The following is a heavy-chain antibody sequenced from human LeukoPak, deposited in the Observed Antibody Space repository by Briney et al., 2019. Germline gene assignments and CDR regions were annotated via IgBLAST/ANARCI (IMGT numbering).Heavy chain of an antibody. CDR1: GGSSSGYY. J-gene: IGHJ4*02. CDR2: INHSGST. CDR3: AREAGGD. Sequence: SETLSLTCAVYGGSSSGYYWSWIRQPPGKGLEWIGEINHSGSTNYNPSLKSRVTISVDTSKNQFSLKLSSVTAADTAVYYCAREAGGDWGQGTLVTVSS. V-gene: IGHV4-34*01. D-gene: IGHD2-21*01.